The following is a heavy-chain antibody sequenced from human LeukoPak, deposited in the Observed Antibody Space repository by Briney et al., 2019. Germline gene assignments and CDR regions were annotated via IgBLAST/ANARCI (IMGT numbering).Heavy chain of an antibody. V-gene: IGHV3-30-3*01. Sequence: QPGRSLRLSCAASGLTFSSSAMHWVRQAPGKGLEWVAVISYDGSDKYYADSVKGRFTISRDSSKNTLYLQMNSLRPEDTAVYYCATEGAGSTWHRFDYWGQGTLVTVSS. D-gene: IGHD1-14*01. J-gene: IGHJ4*02. CDR2: ISYDGSDK. CDR3: ATEGAGSTWHRFDY. CDR1: GLTFSSSA.